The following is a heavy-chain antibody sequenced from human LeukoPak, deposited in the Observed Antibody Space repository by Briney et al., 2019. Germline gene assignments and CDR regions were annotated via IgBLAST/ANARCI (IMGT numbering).Heavy chain of an antibody. CDR1: GYTFTGYY. CDR3: AKERGSGVIGAFDS. CDR2: IISIFGPA. D-gene: IGHD3-10*01. J-gene: IGHJ3*02. V-gene: IGHV1-69*05. Sequence: SVNVSCKASGYTFTGYYMHWVRQAPGQGLEWMGRIISIFGPANYAQKFQGRVTITTDESTSTAYMELSSLRSEDTAVYYCAKERGSGVIGAFDSWGQGTMVTVSS.